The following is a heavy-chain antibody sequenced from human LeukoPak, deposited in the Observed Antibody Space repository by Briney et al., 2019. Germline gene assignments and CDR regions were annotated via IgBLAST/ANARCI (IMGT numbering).Heavy chain of an antibody. Sequence: SGPTLVNPTQTLALTCTFSGFSLSTGEVGVGWIRQPPGKALEWLALIYWDDDKRYSPSLKSRLTITKDTSKNQVVLTMTNMDPVDTATCFCAHRAASSGSYGFDFWGQGTLVTVSS. V-gene: IGHV2-5*02. CDR3: AHRAASSGSYGFDF. D-gene: IGHD6-19*01. J-gene: IGHJ4*02. CDR2: IYWDDDK. CDR1: GFSLSTGEVG.